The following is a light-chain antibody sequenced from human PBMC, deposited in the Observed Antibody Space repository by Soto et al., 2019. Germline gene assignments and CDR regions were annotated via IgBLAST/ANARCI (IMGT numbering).Light chain of an antibody. CDR1: SSDFGGYNY. CDR2: DVS. V-gene: IGLV2-11*01. Sequence: QSVLTQPRSGSGSPGQSVTISCTGTSSDFGGYNYVSWYQQHPGKAPKLMIYDVSKRPSGVPDRFSGSKSGNTASLTISGLQAEDEADYYCSSYPGSYTIEVFGTGTKATVL. CDR3: SSYPGSYTIEV. J-gene: IGLJ1*01.